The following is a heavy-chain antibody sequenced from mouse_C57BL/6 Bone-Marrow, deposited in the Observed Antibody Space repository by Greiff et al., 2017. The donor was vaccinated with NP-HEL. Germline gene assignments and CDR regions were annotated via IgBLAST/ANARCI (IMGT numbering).Heavy chain of an antibody. J-gene: IGHJ2*01. Sequence: QVQLKQSGAELMKPGASVKLSCKASGYTFTSYWITWVKQRPGQGLEWIGDIYPGSGSTNYNEKFKSKATLTVDTSSSTAYMQLSSLTSEDSAVYYCARRHYGRSYFDYWGQGTTLTVSS. CDR2: IYPGSGST. CDR3: ARRHYGRSYFDY. D-gene: IGHD1-1*02. CDR1: GYTFTSYW. V-gene: IGHV1-55*01.